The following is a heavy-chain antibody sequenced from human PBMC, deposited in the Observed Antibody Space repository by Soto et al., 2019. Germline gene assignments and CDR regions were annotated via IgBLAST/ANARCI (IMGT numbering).Heavy chain of an antibody. V-gene: IGHV3-53*01. CDR2: IYSGGST. Sequence: PGGSLRLSCAASGFTVSSNHMSWVRQPPGKGLEWVSVIYSGGSTYYADSVKGRFTISRDNSKNTLYLQMNSLRAEDKAVYYCAKGDNLGPYTGYAFDPWGQGTLVTVSS. CDR3: AKGDNLGPYTGYAFDP. CDR1: GFTVSSNH. J-gene: IGHJ5*02. D-gene: IGHD2-2*02.